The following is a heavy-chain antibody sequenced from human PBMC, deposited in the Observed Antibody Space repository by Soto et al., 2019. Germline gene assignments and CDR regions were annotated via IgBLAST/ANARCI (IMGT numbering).Heavy chain of an antibody. J-gene: IGHJ4*02. V-gene: IGHV3-23*01. CDR1: GXAISSYA. D-gene: IGHD4-17*01. Sequence: GSLRLSCAASGXAISSYAMGWVRQAPGKGLEGVSCLSGSGGGTYYTDSVKGRFTISRDSPKNTLYLHMNSLRDEDTAVYYCAKQSAVTTASSFDYWGQGPLATVSS. CDR3: AKQSAVTTASSFDY. CDR2: LSGSGGGT.